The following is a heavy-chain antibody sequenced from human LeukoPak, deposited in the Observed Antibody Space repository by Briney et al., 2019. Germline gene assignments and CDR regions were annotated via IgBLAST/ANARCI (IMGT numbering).Heavy chain of an antibody. D-gene: IGHD2/OR15-2a*01. CDR2: IYYSGST. CDR3: ARVPGSTPTSIDY. J-gene: IGHJ4*02. V-gene: IGHV4-30-4*01. Sequence: PSETLSLTCTVSGGSISSGDYYWSWIRQPPGKGLEWIGYIYYSGSTYYNPSLKSRVTISVDTSKNQFSLKLSSVTAADTAVYYCARVPGSTPTSIDYWGQGTLVTVSS. CDR1: GGSISSGDYY.